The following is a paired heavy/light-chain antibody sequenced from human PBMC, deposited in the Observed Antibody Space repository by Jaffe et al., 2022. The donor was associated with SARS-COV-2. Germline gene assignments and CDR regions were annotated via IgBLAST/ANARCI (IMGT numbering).Light chain of an antibody. CDR3: QQYYSTLPLT. CDR1: QSVLYSSNNKNY. CDR2: WAS. J-gene: IGKJ4*01. Sequence: DIVMTQSPDSLAVSLGERATINCKSSQSVLYSSNNKNYLAWYQQKPGQPPKLLIYWASTRESGVPDRFSGSGSGTDFTLTISSLQAEDVAVYYCQQYYSTLPLTFGGGTKVEIK. V-gene: IGKV4-1*01.
Heavy chain of an antibody. CDR1: GGSISSGDYY. CDR2: IYYSGST. V-gene: IGHV4-30-4*01. CDR3: ARAGVGRDAFDI. J-gene: IGHJ3*02. Sequence: QVQLQESGPGLVKPSQTLSLTCTVSGGSISSGDYYWSWIRQPPGKGLEWIGYIYYSGSTYYNPSLKSRVTISVDTSKNQFSLKLSSVTAADTAVYYCARAGVGRDAFDIWGQGTMVTVSS. D-gene: IGHD1-26*01.